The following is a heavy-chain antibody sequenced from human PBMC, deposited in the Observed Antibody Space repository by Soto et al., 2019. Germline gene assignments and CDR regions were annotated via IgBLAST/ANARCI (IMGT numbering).Heavy chain of an antibody. V-gene: IGHV1-2*04. CDR3: ATALRSGRRDLIYYYGMDV. D-gene: IGHD3-10*01. CDR2: INPNSGGT. J-gene: IGHJ6*02. CDR1: GYTFTGYY. Sequence: ASVKVSCKASGYTFTGYYMHWVRQAPGQGLEWMGWINPNSGGTNYAQKFQGWVTMTRDTSISTAYMELSRLRSDDTAVYYCATALRSGRRDLIYYYGMDVWGQGTTVTVSS.